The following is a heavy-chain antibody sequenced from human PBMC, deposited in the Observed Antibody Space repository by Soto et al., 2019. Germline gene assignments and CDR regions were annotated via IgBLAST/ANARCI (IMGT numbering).Heavy chain of an antibody. D-gene: IGHD5-18*01. V-gene: IGHV1-2*04. CDR3: ARDXGHTAMVYYYYYYGMDV. Sequence: ASVKVSCKASGYTFTGYYMHWVRQAPGQGLEWMGWINPNSGGTNYAQKFQGWVTMTRDTSISTAYMELSRLRSDDTAVYYCARDXGHTAMVYYYYYYGMDVWGRGTTVTVSS. CDR2: INPNSGGT. CDR1: GYTFTGYY. J-gene: IGHJ6*02.